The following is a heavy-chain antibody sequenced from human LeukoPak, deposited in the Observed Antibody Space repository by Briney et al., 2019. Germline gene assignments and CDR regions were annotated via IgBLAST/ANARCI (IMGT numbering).Heavy chain of an antibody. J-gene: IGHJ3*02. CDR2: IIPIFGTA. CDR3: AQSGYSYGYDSSMLYDAFDI. CDR1: GGTFSSYA. Sequence: ASVKVSCKASGGTFSSYAISWVRQAPGQGLEWMGGIIPIFGTANYAQKFQGRVTITADKSTSTAYMELSSLRSEDTAVYYCAQSGYSYGYDSSMLYDAFDIWGQGTMVTVSS. V-gene: IGHV1-69*06. D-gene: IGHD5-18*01.